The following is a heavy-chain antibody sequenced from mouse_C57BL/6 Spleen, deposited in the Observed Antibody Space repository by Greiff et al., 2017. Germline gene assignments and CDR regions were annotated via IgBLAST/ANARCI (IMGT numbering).Heavy chain of an antibody. CDR2: IDPSDSYT. D-gene: IGHD1-1*01. CDR3: ARGIPYNYGSSYWYFDV. CDR1: GYTFTSYW. V-gene: IGHV1-69*01. Sequence: QVQLQQPGAELVMPGASVKLSCKASGYTFTSYWMHWVKQRPGQGLEWIGEIDPSDSYTNYNQKFKGKSTLTVDKSSSTAYMQLSSLTSEDSAVYYCARGIPYNYGSSYWYFDVWGTGTTVTVSS. J-gene: IGHJ1*03.